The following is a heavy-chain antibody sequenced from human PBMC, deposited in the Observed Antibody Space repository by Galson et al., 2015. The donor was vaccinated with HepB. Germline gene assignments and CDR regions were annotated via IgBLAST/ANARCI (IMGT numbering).Heavy chain of an antibody. CDR1: GGSFSGYY. CDR2: INHSGST. D-gene: IGHD3-22*01. V-gene: IGHV4-34*01. J-gene: IGHJ4*02. CDR3: ARVASSGYYY. Sequence: ETLSLTCAVYGGSFSGYYWSWIRQPPGKGLEWIEEINHSGSTNYNPSLKSRVTISVDTSKNQFSLKLSSVTAADTAVYYCARVASSGYYYWGQGTLVTVSS.